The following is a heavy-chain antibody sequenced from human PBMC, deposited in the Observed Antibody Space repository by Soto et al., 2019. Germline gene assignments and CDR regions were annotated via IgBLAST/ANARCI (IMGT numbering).Heavy chain of an antibody. CDR2: ISSTAGRTS. V-gene: IGHV3-23*04. D-gene: IGHD3-10*01. J-gene: IGHJ6*02. CDR1: GFTFNTYP. CDR3: AKGVLSFHYGMEV. Sequence: EVRLVESGGGSVQPGGSLKLSCATSGFTFNTYPMTWVRQAPGKGLEWVASISSTAGRTSSYADSVKGRFAIGRDFSDNSVYLEMNNLRADDTAVYFCAKGVLSFHYGMEVWGQGATVTVSS.